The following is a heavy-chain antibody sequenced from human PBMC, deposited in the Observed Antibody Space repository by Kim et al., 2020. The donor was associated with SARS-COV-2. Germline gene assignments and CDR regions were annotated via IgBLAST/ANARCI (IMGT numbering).Heavy chain of an antibody. J-gene: IGHJ6*02. Sequence: GGSLRLSCAASGFTFSSYAMHWVRQAPGKGLEWVAVISYDGSNKYYADSVKGRFTISRDNSKNTLYLQMNSLRAEDTAVYYCARDGTFSGSGSYYPKSPYYYYYGMDVWGQGTTVTVSS. V-gene: IGHV3-30*04. CDR2: ISYDGSNK. D-gene: IGHD3-10*01. CDR1: GFTFSSYA. CDR3: ARDGTFSGSGSYYPKSPYYYYYGMDV.